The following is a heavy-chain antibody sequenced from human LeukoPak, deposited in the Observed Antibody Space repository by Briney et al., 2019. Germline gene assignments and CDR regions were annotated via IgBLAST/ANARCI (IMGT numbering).Heavy chain of an antibody. CDR2: IYYSGST. V-gene: IGHV4-59*12. CDR3: ARDGYRGNFAFDI. J-gene: IGHJ4*02. D-gene: IGHD4-23*01. CDR1: GGSISSYY. Sequence: SETLSLTCTVSGGSISSYYWSWIRQPPGKGLEWIGYIYYSGSTNYNPSLKSRLTMSVDTSKNQFSLRLSSVTAADTAVYYCARDGYRGNFAFDIWGQGTLVTVSS.